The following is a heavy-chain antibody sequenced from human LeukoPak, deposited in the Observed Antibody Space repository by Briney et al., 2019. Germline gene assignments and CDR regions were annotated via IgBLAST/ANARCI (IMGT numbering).Heavy chain of an antibody. J-gene: IGHJ4*02. Sequence: PGGSLRLSCAASGFTFSSYAMSWVRQAPGKGLEWVSAISGSGGSTYYADSVKGRFTISRDNSKNTLYLQMNSLRAEDTAVYYCAKDWLHSTYSSGWAFDYWGQGTLVTVSS. CDR1: GFTFSSYA. D-gene: IGHD6-19*01. CDR3: AKDWLHSTYSSGWAFDY. V-gene: IGHV3-23*01. CDR2: ISGSGGST.